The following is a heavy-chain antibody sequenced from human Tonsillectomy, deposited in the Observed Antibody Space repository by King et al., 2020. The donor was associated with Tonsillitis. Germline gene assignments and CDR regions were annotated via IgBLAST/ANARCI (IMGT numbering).Heavy chain of an antibody. Sequence: VQLVESGGGLVQPGGSLRLSCAASGFTFHSYWVHWVRQAPGEGLVWVSRIKSDGSSTSYADSGKGRFTNSRDNAKNTLYLQMNRLRAEDTAVYFCTRVRTVGFDAFDIWGQGTMVTVSS. CDR1: GFTFHSYW. J-gene: IGHJ3*02. V-gene: IGHV3-74*01. CDR2: IKSDGSST. D-gene: IGHD1/OR15-1a*01. CDR3: TRVRTVGFDAFDI.